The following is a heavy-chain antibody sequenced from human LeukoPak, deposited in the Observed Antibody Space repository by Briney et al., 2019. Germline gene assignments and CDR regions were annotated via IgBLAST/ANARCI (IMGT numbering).Heavy chain of an antibody. CDR2: IHHSGNT. CDR3: ARGTTVIQTLDY. Sequence: SETLSLTCTVSGYSISSGFYWGWIRQPPGTGLEWIGYIHHSGNTYYNPSLKSRVTISVDTSKNQFSLKLSSVTAADTAVYYCARGTTVIQTLDYWGQGTLVTVSS. V-gene: IGHV4-38-2*02. CDR1: GYSISSGFY. J-gene: IGHJ4*02. D-gene: IGHD4-17*01.